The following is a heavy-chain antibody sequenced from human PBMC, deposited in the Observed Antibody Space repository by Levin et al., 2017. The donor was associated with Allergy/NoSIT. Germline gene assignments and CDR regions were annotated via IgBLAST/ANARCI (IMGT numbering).Heavy chain of an antibody. CDR1: GASFSDYY. CDR3: ARGADSYAMDV. CDR2: INHHGST. V-gene: IGHV4-34*01. Sequence: AGGSLRLSCAVYGASFSDYYWRWIRQSPRKGLEWIGEINHHGSTNYSPSLESRVIMSLDTSKRQFSLRLRSVTAADTAVYYCARGADSYAMDVWGQGTTVTVSS. J-gene: IGHJ6*02.